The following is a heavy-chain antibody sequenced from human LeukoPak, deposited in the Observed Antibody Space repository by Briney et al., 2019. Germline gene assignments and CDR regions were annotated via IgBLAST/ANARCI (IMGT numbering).Heavy chain of an antibody. CDR3: ARDRYFCGGYRRPLYYYYGMDV. CDR2: IWYDGSKK. Sequence: GRSLRLSCAASGFTFSNYGMHWVRQAPGKGLEGVAVIWYDGSKKYYADSVKGRFTISRDNSKNTLYLHINSLRAEVTAVYYCARDRYFCGGYRRPLYYYYGMDVWGQGTTVTVSS. D-gene: IGHD2-21*01. J-gene: IGHJ6*02. CDR1: GFTFSNYG. V-gene: IGHV3-33*08.